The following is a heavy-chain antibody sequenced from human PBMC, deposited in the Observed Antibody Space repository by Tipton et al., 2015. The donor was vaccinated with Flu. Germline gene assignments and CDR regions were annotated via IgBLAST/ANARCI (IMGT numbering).Heavy chain of an antibody. V-gene: IGHV3-53*01. J-gene: IGHJ6*02. D-gene: IGHD3-16*01. Sequence: SLSLSCAASGFTVSSNYMSWVRQAPGKGLEWVSVIYSGGSTYYADPVQGRFTISRDNSKNTLYLQMNSRRAEDTAVYYGARTRWDYYYGMDVWGQGTTVTVSS. CDR2: IYSGGST. CDR3: ARTRWDYYYGMDV. CDR1: GFTVSSNY.